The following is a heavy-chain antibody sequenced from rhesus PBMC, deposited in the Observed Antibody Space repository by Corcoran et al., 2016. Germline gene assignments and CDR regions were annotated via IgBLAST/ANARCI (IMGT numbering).Heavy chain of an antibody. D-gene: IGHD3-34*01. CDR3: ARHEGGEQGSFDV. J-gene: IGHJ5-1*01. CDR2: IYGRDGTT. V-gene: IGHV4-93*02. CDR1: PVSIRRDSW. Sequence: QVQLQESVPAVVKPSETLSLPSAVSPVSIRRDSWWRWIPQVPGPGLEWIGGIYGRDGTTEYNPPLKSRVTISIDTSKNQVSLRLTSVPAADTAVYYCARHEGGEQGSFDVWGPGVPVTVS.